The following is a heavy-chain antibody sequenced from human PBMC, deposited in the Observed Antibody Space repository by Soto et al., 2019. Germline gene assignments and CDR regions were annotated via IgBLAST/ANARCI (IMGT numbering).Heavy chain of an antibody. CDR3: ARDLQGNWKGLGYYYGMDV. V-gene: IGHV3-30-3*01. J-gene: IGHJ6*02. CDR2: ISYDGSNK. D-gene: IGHD1-1*01. CDR1: GFTFSSYA. Sequence: QVQLVESGGGVVQPGRSLRLSCAASGFTFSSYAMHWVRQAPGKGLEWVAVISYDGSNKYYADSVKGRFTISRDNSKNTLYLQMNSLRAEDTAVYYCARDLQGNWKGLGYYYGMDVWGQGTMVTVSS.